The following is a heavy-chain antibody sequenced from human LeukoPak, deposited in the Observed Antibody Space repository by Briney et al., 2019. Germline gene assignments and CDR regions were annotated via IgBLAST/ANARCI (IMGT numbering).Heavy chain of an antibody. J-gene: IGHJ6*02. CDR3: ARFSPITWRYGMDV. Sequence: PSETLSLTCTVSGGSISSGGYYWSWIRQHPGKGLEWIGYIYYGGSTYYNPSLKSRVTISVDTSKNQFSLKLSSVTAADTAVYYCARFSPITWRYGMDVWGQGTTVTVSS. D-gene: IGHD3-16*01. CDR2: IYYGGST. V-gene: IGHV4-31*03. CDR1: GGSISSGGYY.